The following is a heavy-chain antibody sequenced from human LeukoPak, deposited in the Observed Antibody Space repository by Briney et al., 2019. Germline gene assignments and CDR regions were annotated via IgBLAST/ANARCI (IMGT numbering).Heavy chain of an antibody. V-gene: IGHV4-34*01. Sequence: SETLSLTCAVYGGSFSGYYWSWIRQPPGKGLEWIGEINHSGSTNYNPSLKSRVTISVDTSKNQFSLKLSSVTAVDTAVYYCARGQEDSGSYSFDYWGQGTLVTVSS. CDR1: GGSFSGYY. D-gene: IGHD1-26*01. CDR2: INHSGST. J-gene: IGHJ4*02. CDR3: ARGQEDSGSYSFDY.